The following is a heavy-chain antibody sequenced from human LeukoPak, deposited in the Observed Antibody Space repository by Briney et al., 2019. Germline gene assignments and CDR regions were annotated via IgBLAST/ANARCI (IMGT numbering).Heavy chain of an antibody. CDR1: RGSFSSHY. CDR3: ARADGYTYGLDY. V-gene: IGHV4-59*11. Sequence: SESLSLTCTVSRGSFSSHYWTWIRQPPGKGLECIGYIHYTGITNYNPSLESRVTISLDTSRNQFSLKLRSVTAADRAVYYCARADGYTYGLDYWGQGTMVTVSS. D-gene: IGHD5-18*01. J-gene: IGHJ4*02. CDR2: IHYTGIT.